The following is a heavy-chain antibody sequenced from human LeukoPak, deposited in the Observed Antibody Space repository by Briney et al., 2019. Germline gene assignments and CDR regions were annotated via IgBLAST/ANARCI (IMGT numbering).Heavy chain of an antibody. CDR1: GFTFSSYG. J-gene: IGHJ4*02. CDR3: AKDPYSSSWLIDY. CDR2: ISYDGSNK. V-gene: IGHV3-30*18. Sequence: GGSLRLSCAASGFTFSSYGMHWVRQAPGKGLEWVAVISYDGSNKYYADSVKGRFTISRDNSKNTLYLQMNSLRAEDTAVYYCAKDPYSSSWLIDYWGQGTLVTVSS. D-gene: IGHD6-13*01.